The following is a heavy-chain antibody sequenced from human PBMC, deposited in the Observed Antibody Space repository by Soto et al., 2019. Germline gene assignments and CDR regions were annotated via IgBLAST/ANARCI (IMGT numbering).Heavy chain of an antibody. V-gene: IGHV1-46*01. CDR3: ARNYGSGSYYIAYYGMDV. CDR2: INPSGGST. CDR1: GYTFTSYY. Sequence: ASLTVSCTASGYTFTSYYMHCVRQSPVQLLEWMGIINPSGGSTSYAQKFQGRVTMTRDTSTSTVYMELSSLRSEDTAVYYCARNYGSGSYYIAYYGMDVWGQGTTVTVSS. D-gene: IGHD3-10*01. J-gene: IGHJ6*02.